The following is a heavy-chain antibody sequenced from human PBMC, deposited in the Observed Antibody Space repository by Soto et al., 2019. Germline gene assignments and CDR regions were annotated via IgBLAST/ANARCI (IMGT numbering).Heavy chain of an antibody. V-gene: IGHV3-30*18. CDR3: ANSGYSSSSFDY. CDR2: ISYDGSNK. D-gene: IGHD6-6*01. Sequence: QVQLVESGGGVVQPGRSLRLSCAASGFTFSSYGMHWVRQAPGKGLEWVAVISYDGSNKYYADSVKGRFTISRDNSKNTLYLQRNSLRAEDTAVYYCANSGYSSSSFDYWGQGTLVTVSS. CDR1: GFTFSSYG. J-gene: IGHJ4*02.